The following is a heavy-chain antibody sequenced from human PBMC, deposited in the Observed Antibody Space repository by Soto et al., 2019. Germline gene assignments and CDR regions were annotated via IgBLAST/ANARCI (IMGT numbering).Heavy chain of an antibody. CDR2: IIPIFGTA. D-gene: IGHD5-18*01. V-gene: IGHV1-69*13. J-gene: IGHJ6*02. Sequence: SVKVSFEAFGGTFSSYAISWVRQAPGQGLEWMGGIIPIFGTANYAQKFQGRVTITADESTSTAYMELSSLRSEDTAVYYCARRRDTAMSYGSGYYYYYGMDVWGQGTTVTVSS. CDR1: GGTFSSYA. CDR3: ARRRDTAMSYGSGYYYYYGMDV.